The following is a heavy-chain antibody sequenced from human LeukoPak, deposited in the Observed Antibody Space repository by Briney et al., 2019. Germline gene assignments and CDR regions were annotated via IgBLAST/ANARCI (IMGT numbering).Heavy chain of an antibody. Sequence: PSETLSLTCTVSGGSISNYYWSWIRQPPGKGREWIGYIYYSGSTYYNPSLKSRVTISVDTSKNQFSLKLSSVTAADTAVYYCASSDYVNYYYGMDVWGQGTTVTVSS. D-gene: IGHD5-12*01. CDR3: ASSDYVNYYYGMDV. V-gene: IGHV4-30-4*01. CDR2: IYYSGST. CDR1: GGSISNYY. J-gene: IGHJ6*02.